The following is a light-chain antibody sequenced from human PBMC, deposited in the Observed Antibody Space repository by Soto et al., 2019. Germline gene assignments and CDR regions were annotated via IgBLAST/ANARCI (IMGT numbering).Light chain of an antibody. Sequence: DIEMTQSPSTLSASVGDRVTITCRASQTIRRWLAWYQQKPGKAPQVLSYDASTLESGVPARFSGRGSETEFTLTISSLQPEDSATYYCQHYNSDPWTFGQGNTVEIK. CDR2: DAS. J-gene: IGKJ1*01. CDR3: QHYNSDPWT. V-gene: IGKV1-5*01. CDR1: QTIRRW.